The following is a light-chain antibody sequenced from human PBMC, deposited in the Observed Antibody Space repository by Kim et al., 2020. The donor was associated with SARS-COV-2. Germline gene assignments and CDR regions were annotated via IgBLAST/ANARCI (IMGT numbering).Light chain of an antibody. CDR1: KLGDKY. J-gene: IGLJ1*01. CDR2: QDS. CDR3: QAWDSSTAGV. V-gene: IGLV3-1*01. Sequence: SYELTQPPSVSVSPGQTASITCSGDKLGDKYACWYQQKPGQSPVLVLYQDSKRPSGIPERFSGSNSGNTATLTISGTQAMDEADYYCQAWDSSTAGVFGTGTKVTDL.